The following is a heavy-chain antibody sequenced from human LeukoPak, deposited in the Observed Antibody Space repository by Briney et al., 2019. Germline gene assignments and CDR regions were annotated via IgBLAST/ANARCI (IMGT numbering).Heavy chain of an antibody. D-gene: IGHD1-20*01. V-gene: IGHV4-59*12. CDR1: GGSISSYY. Sequence: PSETLSLTCTVSGGSISSYYWSWIRQPPGKGLEWIGYIYHSGSTYYNPSLKSRVTISVDRSKNQFSLKLSFVTAADTAVYYCARISSITGKPYYYYYMDVWGKGTTVTVSS. J-gene: IGHJ6*03. CDR3: ARISSITGKPYYYYYMDV. CDR2: IYHSGST.